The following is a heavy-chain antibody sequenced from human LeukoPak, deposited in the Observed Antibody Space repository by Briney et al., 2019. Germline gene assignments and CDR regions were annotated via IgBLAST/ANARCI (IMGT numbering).Heavy chain of an antibody. V-gene: IGHV5-51*01. D-gene: IGHD2-15*01. Sequence: GESLKISCKGYGYRFTNYWIVWVRQTPGKGLEWMGLIYPGDSHTRYSPSFQGQVTISADRSISTAYLQWSSLKASDTAMYYCARSQGYCSGGSCLQGDWFDPWGQGTLVTVSS. CDR1: GYRFTNYW. CDR3: ARSQGYCSGGSCLQGDWFDP. CDR2: IYPGDSHT. J-gene: IGHJ5*02.